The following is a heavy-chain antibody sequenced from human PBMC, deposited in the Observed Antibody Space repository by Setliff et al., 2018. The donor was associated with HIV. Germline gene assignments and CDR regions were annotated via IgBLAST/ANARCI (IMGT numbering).Heavy chain of an antibody. CDR2: INDSGST. Sequence: KASETLSLTCAVYGGSFSGYYWSWIRQPPGKGLEWIGEINDSGSTNYNPSLKSRVTMSVDTSKNQFSLKLNSVTAADTAAYYCGRRVVLAAAFDYWGQGALVTVSS. CDR1: GGSFSGYY. CDR3: GRRVVLAAAFDY. V-gene: IGHV4-34*01. D-gene: IGHD2-15*01. J-gene: IGHJ4*02.